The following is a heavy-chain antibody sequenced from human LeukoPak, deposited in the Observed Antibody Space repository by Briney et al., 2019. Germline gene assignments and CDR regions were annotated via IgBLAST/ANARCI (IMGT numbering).Heavy chain of an antibody. V-gene: IGHV1-2*02. CDR2: FNLNSGGT. J-gene: IGHJ5*02. CDR1: AYAFTCCN. Sequence: ASVSLTCSCAAYAFTCCNMDWVRHGPGQGLGLKGVFNLNSGGTNYAQKFLGRVPKTRDTSISTAYKELSRLRSDDTAVYYCARELKGGTLAAALSNWFDAWGQGTLVTVSP. D-gene: IGHD6-13*01. CDR3: ARELKGGTLAAALSNWFDA.